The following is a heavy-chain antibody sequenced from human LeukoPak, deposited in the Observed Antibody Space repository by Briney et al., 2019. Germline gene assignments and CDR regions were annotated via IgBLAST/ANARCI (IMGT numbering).Heavy chain of an antibody. J-gene: IGHJ6*04. Sequence: GSLRLSCAASGFTFSSYAMHWVRQAPGKGLECVAVISYDGSNKYYADSVKGRFTISRDNSKNTLYLQMNSLRAEDTAVYYCARGVLLWFGELLTGVYFYYGMGVWGKGTTVTVSS. CDR1: GFTFSSYA. D-gene: IGHD3-10*01. CDR2: ISYDGSNK. V-gene: IGHV3-30*04. CDR3: ARGVLLWFGELLTGVYFYYGMGV.